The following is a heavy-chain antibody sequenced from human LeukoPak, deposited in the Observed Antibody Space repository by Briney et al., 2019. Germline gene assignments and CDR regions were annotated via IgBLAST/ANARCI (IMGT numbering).Heavy chain of an antibody. CDR2: INHSGST. J-gene: IGHJ4*02. CDR3: ASESRVYGGNSGY. V-gene: IGHV4-39*07. D-gene: IGHD4-23*01. CDR1: GGSISTSNYY. Sequence: SETLSLTCTVSGGSISTSNYYWSWIRQPPGKGLEWIGEINHSGSTNYNPSLKSRVTISVDTSKNQFSLKLSSVTAADTAVYYCASESRVYGGNSGYWGQGTLVTVSS.